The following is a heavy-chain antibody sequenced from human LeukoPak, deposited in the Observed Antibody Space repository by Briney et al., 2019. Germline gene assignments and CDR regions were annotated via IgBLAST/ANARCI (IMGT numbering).Heavy chain of an antibody. CDR3: ARGSNWGDY. V-gene: IGHV4-34*01. J-gene: IGHJ4*02. CDR2: INHSGST. CDR1: GGSFSGYY. Sequence: PSKTLSLTCAVYGGSFSGYYWSWIRQPPGKGLEWIGEINHSGSTNYNPSLKSRVTISVDTSKNQFSLKRSSVTAADTAVYYCARGSNWGDYWGQGTLVSVCS. D-gene: IGHD7-27*01.